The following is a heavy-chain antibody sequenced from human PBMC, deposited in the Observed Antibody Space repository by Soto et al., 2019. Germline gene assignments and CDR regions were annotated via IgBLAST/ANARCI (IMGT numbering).Heavy chain of an antibody. Sequence: EVQLVESGGGLVQPGGSLRLSCAASGFTFSSYSMNWVRQAPGKGLEWVSYISSSSSTIYYADSVKGRFTISRDNAKNSLYLQMNSLRDEDTAVYYCARDRNTAMVRRGIDYWGQGTLVTVFS. CDR3: ARDRNTAMVRRGIDY. CDR1: GFTFSSYS. J-gene: IGHJ4*02. CDR2: ISSSSSTI. V-gene: IGHV3-48*02. D-gene: IGHD5-18*01.